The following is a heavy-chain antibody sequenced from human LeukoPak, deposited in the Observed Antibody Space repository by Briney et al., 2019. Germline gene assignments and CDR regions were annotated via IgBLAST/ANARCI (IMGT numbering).Heavy chain of an antibody. Sequence: SETLSLTCAVYGGSFSGYYWSWVRQPPGKGLEWIGEINHSGSTNYNPSLKSRVTISVDTSKNQFSLKLSSVTAADTAVYYCARGAAAGTPSGSYCFFDYWGQGTLVTVSS. J-gene: IGHJ4*02. V-gene: IGHV4-34*01. CDR1: GGSFSGYY. D-gene: IGHD1-26*01. CDR3: ARGAAAGTPSGSYCFFDY. CDR2: INHSGST.